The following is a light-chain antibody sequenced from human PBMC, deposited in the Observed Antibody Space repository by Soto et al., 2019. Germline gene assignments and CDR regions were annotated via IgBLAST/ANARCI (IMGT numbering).Light chain of an antibody. CDR1: QSVGSY. CDR3: QPPSNRLT. CDR2: DAS. J-gene: IGKJ4*01. V-gene: IGKV3-11*01. Sequence: EIVLTQSPATLSLSPGERATLSCRASQSVGSYLAWSQQKPGQAPRLLIYDASNRVTVIPARFSGSSSGTDFTLTTSSLETEDFAGYYCQPPSNRLTFGGGTKVKIK.